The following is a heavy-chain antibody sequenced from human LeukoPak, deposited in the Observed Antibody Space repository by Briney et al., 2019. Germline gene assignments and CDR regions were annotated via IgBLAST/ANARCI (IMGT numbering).Heavy chain of an antibody. CDR1: GYSFTSYW. D-gene: IGHD6-6*01. V-gene: IGHV5-51*01. CDR3: ARRVAAYTQSGYYYYYMDV. CDR2: IYPGDSDT. Sequence: GESLKISRKGSGYSFTSYWIGWVRQMPGKGLEWMGMIYPGDSDTRYSPPFQGQVTISADKSISTAYLQWSSLKASDTAMYYCARRVAAYTQSGYYYYYMDVWGKGTTVTVSS. J-gene: IGHJ6*03.